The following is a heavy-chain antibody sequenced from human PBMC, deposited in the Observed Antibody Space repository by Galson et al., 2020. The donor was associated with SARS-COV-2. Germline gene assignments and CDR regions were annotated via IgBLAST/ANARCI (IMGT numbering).Heavy chain of an antibody. D-gene: IGHD6-13*01. Sequence: KIGESLKISCTASGLIFSDYYMTWIRQAPGKGLEWISYISPSSDYTNYADSVRGRFTISRDNTKTSLFLHMDSLGAEDTAVYYCAGSHKNFWYNFDNWGQGALVTVSS. CDR3: AGSHKNFWYNFDN. CDR2: ISPSSDYT. CDR1: GLIFSDYY. V-gene: IGHV3-11*03. J-gene: IGHJ4*02.